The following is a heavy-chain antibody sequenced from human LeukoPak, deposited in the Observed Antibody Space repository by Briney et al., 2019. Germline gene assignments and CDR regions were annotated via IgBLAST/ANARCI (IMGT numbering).Heavy chain of an antibody. D-gene: IGHD3-16*01. CDR1: GFTFSSYV. CDR3: ARSPGPLPFGGPYFDY. V-gene: IGHV3-23*01. Sequence: GSLRLYCAASGFTFSSYVMSWVRQAPGMGLEWVSTISGSGGNTYYADSVKGRFTISRDNSKNTLYLQVNSLRAEDTAVYFCARSPGPLPFGGPYFDYWGQGTLVTVSS. CDR2: ISGSGGNT. J-gene: IGHJ4*02.